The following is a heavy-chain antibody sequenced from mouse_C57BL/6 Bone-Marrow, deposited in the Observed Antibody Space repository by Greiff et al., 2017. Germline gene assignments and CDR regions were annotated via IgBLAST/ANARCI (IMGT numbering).Heavy chain of an antibody. D-gene: IGHD2-1*01. J-gene: IGHJ2*01. V-gene: IGHV1-55*01. CDR3: ARQDYYGSNCDY. CDR2: IYPGSGST. Sequence: QVQLQQPGAELVKPGASVKMSCKASGYTFTSYWITWVKQRPGQGLEWIGDIYPGSGSTSYNEKFKSQATLTVDTSSSTAYMLLRRLTSRDSAVYECARQDYYGSNCDYWGQGTTLTVSS. CDR1: GYTFTSYW.